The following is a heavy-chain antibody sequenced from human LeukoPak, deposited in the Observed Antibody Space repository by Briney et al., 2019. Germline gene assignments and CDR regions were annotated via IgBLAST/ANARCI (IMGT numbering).Heavy chain of an antibody. V-gene: IGHV3-53*01. J-gene: IGHJ6*02. CDR1: GFTVSSNY. D-gene: IGHD3-10*01. CDR2: IYSGGST. CDR3: ARDSKVLNGQNYYYYGMDV. Sequence: GGSLRLSCAASGFTVSSNYMSWVRQAPGKGLEWVSVIYSGGSTYYADSVKGRFTISRDNSKNTLYLQMNSLRAEDTAVYCCARDSKVLNGQNYYYYGMDVWGQGTTVTVSS.